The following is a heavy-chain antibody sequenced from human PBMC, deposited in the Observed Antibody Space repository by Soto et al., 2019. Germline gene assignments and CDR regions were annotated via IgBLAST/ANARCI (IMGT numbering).Heavy chain of an antibody. CDR2: IYWDDDK. V-gene: IGHV2-5*02. Sequence: QITLRESGPTLLKPTQTLTLTCTFSGFSLSTTGVGVGWIRQPPGKALECLAVIYWDDDKRYSSSLRSRLTFTKDTSKIRVVSTMTNVNPVDITTFYCAHRPSLDWVHFDSWGPGSLVTVSS. D-gene: IGHD3-9*01. J-gene: IGHJ4*02. CDR1: GFSLSTTGVG. CDR3: AHRPSLDWVHFDS.